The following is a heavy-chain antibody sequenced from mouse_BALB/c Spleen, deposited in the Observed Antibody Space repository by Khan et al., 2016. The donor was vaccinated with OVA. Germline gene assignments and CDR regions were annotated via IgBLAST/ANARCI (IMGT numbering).Heavy chain of an antibody. D-gene: IGHD2-14*01. CDR3: VRDGAYHRNDGWFAY. V-gene: IGHV1-4*01. Sequence: QVQLQQSGAELARPGASVKMSCKASGYTFTSYTIHWIKVRPGQGLEWIGFINPSNGYTNYNQKFKDKATLTADKSSTTVPMQLSSLTSDDSAVYNCVRDGAYHRNDGWFAYWGQGTLVTVSA. J-gene: IGHJ3*01. CDR1: GYTFTSYT. CDR2: INPSNGYT.